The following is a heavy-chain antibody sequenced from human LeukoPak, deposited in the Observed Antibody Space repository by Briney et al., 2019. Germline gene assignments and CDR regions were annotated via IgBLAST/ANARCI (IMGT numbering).Heavy chain of an antibody. CDR3: ARDAVSGRSFYYYYYYMDV. D-gene: IGHD6-19*01. CDR2: INHSGST. CDR1: GGSFSGYY. V-gene: IGHV4-34*01. J-gene: IGHJ6*03. Sequence: SETLSLTCAVYGGSFSGYYWSWIRQPPGKGLEWIGEINHSGSTNYNPSLKSRVTISVDTSKNQFSLKLSSVTAADTAVYYCARDAVSGRSFYYYYYYMDVWGKGTTVTVSS.